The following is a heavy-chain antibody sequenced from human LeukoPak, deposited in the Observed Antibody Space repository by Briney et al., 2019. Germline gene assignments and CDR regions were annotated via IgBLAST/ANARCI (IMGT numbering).Heavy chain of an antibody. D-gene: IGHD3-10*01. CDR2: ISGSGSST. J-gene: IGHJ4*02. CDR3: ANLGSHYGSGSYYNDPTDY. V-gene: IGHV3-23*01. Sequence: PGGSLRLSCAASGFTFSSYAMSWVRQAPGKGLEWVSAISGSGSSTYYADSVKGRFTISRDNSKNTLYLQMNSLRAEDTAVYYCANLGSHYGSGSYYNDPTDYWGQGTLVTVSS. CDR1: GFTFSSYA.